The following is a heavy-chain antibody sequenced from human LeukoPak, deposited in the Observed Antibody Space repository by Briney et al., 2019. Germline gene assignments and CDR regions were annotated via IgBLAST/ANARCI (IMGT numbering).Heavy chain of an antibody. D-gene: IGHD4-11*01. CDR2: MRSNRDGGTS. V-gene: IGHV3-15*01. Sequence: GGSLRLSCAASGFTFQNASMTWVRQAPGKGLEWVGRMRSNRDGGTSDYAAPVKGRFTISRDDSKNTVYPHMNSLRAEDTVKYYCTTLSNDVHYWGQGTLVTVS. J-gene: IGHJ4*02. CDR1: GFTFQNAS. CDR3: TTLSNDVHY.